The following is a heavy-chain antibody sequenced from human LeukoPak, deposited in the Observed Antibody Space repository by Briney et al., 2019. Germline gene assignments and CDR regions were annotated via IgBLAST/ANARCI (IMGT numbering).Heavy chain of an antibody. D-gene: IGHD3-3*01. V-gene: IGHV1-18*01. CDR3: ATANQDYDFWSGLGY. CDR1: GYIFNHYG. CDR2: ISAYNGNT. J-gene: IGHJ4*02. Sequence: ASVKVSCKASGYIFNHYGISWVRQAPGQGLEWMAWISAYNGNTKYAQKFQDRVTMTTDTSTSTAYMELRSLRSEDTAVYYCATANQDYDFWSGLGYWGQGTLVTVSS.